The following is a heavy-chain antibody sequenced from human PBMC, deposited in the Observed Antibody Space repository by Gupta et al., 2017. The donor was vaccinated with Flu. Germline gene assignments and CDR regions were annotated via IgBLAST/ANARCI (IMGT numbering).Heavy chain of an antibody. CDR1: GFTFSSYA. Sequence: EVQLLESGGGLVQPGGSLRLSCAASGFTFSSYAMSWVRQAPGKGLEGVSAISGSGGSTYYADSVKGRFTISRDNSKNTLYLQMNSLRAEDTAVYYCAKDRAGAGTPEYFQHWGQGTLVTVSS. V-gene: IGHV3-23*01. J-gene: IGHJ1*01. D-gene: IGHD6-19*01. CDR2: ISGSGGST. CDR3: AKDRAGAGTPEYFQH.